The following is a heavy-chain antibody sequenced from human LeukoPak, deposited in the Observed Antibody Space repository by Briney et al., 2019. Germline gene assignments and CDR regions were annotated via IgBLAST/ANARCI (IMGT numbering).Heavy chain of an antibody. J-gene: IGHJ4*02. Sequence: SETLSLTCTVSGGSISRYYWSWIRQPPGKGLEWIGYIYYSGSTNYNPSLKSRVTISVDTFKNQISLKLSSVTAADTAVYYCARYTRDYGSGSYVDYWGQGTLVTVSS. CDR1: GGSISRYY. D-gene: IGHD3-10*01. V-gene: IGHV4-59*08. CDR3: ARYTRDYGSGSYVDY. CDR2: IYYSGST.